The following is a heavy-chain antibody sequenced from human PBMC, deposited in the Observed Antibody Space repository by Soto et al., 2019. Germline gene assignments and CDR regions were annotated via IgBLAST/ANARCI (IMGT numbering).Heavy chain of an antibody. V-gene: IGHV1-69*12. CDR3: ARGDATKIVVTTYYAMDV. CDR1: GGSLSNYG. Sequence: QVQLVQSGAEVKKPGSSVKVSCKASGGSLSNYGISWVRQAPGQGLEWMGAIIPVFGTPHYAQKFQDRVTITADESTTTVYMEVRSLTSEDTAVYYCARGDATKIVVTTYYAMDVWGQGNTVTVSS. D-gene: IGHD3-22*01. CDR2: IIPVFGTP. J-gene: IGHJ6*02.